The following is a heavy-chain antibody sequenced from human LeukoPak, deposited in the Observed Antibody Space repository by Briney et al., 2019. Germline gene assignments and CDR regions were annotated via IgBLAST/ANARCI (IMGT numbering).Heavy chain of an antibody. CDR2: IYYSGST. J-gene: IGHJ4*02. V-gene: IGHV4-39*07. Sequence: SETLSLTCTVSGGSISSSSYYRGWIRQPPGKGLEWIGSIYYSGSTYYNPSLKSRVTISVDTSKNQFSLKLNSVTAADTAVYYCARAGYGDSDFDYWGQGTLVTVSS. CDR3: ARAGYGDSDFDY. D-gene: IGHD4-17*01. CDR1: GGSISSSSYY.